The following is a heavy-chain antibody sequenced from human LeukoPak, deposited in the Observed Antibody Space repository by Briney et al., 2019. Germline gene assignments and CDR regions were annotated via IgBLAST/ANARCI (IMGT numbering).Heavy chain of an antibody. CDR2: IYYSGST. CDR3: ARVSGSGRRGWFDP. J-gene: IGHJ5*02. V-gene: IGHV4-59*01. CDR1: GCSISSYY. D-gene: IGHD3-10*01. Sequence: SETLSLTCTVSGCSISSYYWSWIRQPPGKGLEWIGYIYYSGSTNYNPSLKSRVTISVDTSKNQFSQKLSSVTAADTAVYYCARVSGSGRRGWFDPWGQGTLVTVSS.